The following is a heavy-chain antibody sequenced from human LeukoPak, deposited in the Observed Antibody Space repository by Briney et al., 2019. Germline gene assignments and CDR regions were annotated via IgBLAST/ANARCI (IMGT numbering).Heavy chain of an antibody. CDR1: GDSISNYF. D-gene: IGHD5-24*01. V-gene: IGHV4-4*07. J-gene: IGHJ4*02. CDR2: IYSGGTT. Sequence: SEALSLTCIVSGDSISNYFWSWIRQPAGKGLEWLGRIYSGGTTNYNPSLKSRVTMSVDTSKNQFSLSLSSVTAADTAVYYCAREGRDGYNYRALDYWGQGTLVSVSS. CDR3: AREGRDGYNYRALDY.